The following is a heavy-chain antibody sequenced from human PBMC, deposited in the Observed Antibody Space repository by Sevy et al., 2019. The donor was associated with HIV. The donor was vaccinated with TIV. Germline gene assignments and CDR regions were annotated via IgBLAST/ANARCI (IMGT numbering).Heavy chain of an antibody. J-gene: IGHJ4*02. CDR1: GGSISSYY. Sequence: SETLSLTCTVSGGSISSYYWSWIRQPPGKGLEWIGYIYYSGSTNYNPSLKSRVTISVDTSKNQFSLKLSSVTAADTAVYYCASRGGYAFHEFDYWGQGTLVTVSS. V-gene: IGHV4-59*12. CDR2: IYYSGST. CDR3: ASRGGYAFHEFDY. D-gene: IGHD5-12*01.